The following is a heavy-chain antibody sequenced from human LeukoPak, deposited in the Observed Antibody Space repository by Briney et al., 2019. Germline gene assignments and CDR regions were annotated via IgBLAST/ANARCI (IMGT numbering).Heavy chain of an antibody. V-gene: IGHV4-59*01. J-gene: IGHJ4*02. CDR3: ARVTGYMIEDYFDY. CDR2: IYYSGST. D-gene: IGHD3-22*01. Sequence: SETLSLTCTVSGGSISSYYWSWIRQPPGKGLEWIGYIYYSGSTNYNPSLKSRVTISVDTSKNQFSLRLSSVTAADTAVYYCARVTGYMIEDYFDYWGQGTLVAVSS. CDR1: GGSISSYY.